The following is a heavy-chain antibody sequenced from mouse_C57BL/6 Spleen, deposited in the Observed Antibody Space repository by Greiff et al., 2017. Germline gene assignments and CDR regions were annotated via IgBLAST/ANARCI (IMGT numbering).Heavy chain of an antibody. CDR2: FHPYNDDT. D-gene: IGHD1-1*01. CDR1: GYTFTTYP. V-gene: IGHV1-47*01. CDR3: ARGYGSPYWYFDV. J-gene: IGHJ1*03. Sequence: VKLMESGAELVKPGASVKMSCKASGYTFTTYPIEWMKQNHGKSLEWIGNFHPYNDDTKYNEKFKGKATLTVEKSSSTVYLELSRLTSDDSAVYYCARGYGSPYWYFDVWGTGTTVTVSS.